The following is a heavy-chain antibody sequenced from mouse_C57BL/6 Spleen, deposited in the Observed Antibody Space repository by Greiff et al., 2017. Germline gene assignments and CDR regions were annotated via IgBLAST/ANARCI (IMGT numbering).Heavy chain of an antibody. J-gene: IGHJ4*01. D-gene: IGHD1-1*01. V-gene: IGHV1-50*01. Sequence: QVQLQQPGAELVKPGASVKLSCKASGYTFTRYWMQWVQQRPGQGLEWIGEIDPSDSYTNYNQKIKGKATLTVDTSSRTACMQLSSLTTEDSAVYYSARCVITTVASYAMDYWGQGTSVTVST. CDR2: IDPSDSYT. CDR1: GYTFTRYW. CDR3: ARCVITTVASYAMDY.